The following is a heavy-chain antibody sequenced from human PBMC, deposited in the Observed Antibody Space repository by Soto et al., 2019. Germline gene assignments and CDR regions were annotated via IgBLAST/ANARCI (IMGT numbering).Heavy chain of an antibody. J-gene: IGHJ6*02. CDR1: GYTFTSYD. V-gene: IGHV1-8*01. CDR2: MKPNSGHT. CDR3: ARGRFYGVGLDV. Sequence: GASVKVSAKASGYTFTSYDINWVRQAPGQGLERMGWMKPNSGHTGYAQKFQGRVTMTRNTSIRTAYMELCSLRSEDTALYHCARGRFYGVGLDVWGRGTTVTVAS. D-gene: IGHD4-17*01.